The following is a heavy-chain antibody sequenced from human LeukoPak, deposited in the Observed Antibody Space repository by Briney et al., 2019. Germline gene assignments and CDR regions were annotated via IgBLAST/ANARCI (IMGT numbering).Heavy chain of an antibody. CDR2: IKQDESER. J-gene: IGHJ4*02. CDR3: ARDRYCSGV. CDR1: GFTFSSYW. Sequence: GGSLRLSCAASGFTFSSYWTSWVRQAPGKGLEWVANIKQDESERYYVVSVKGRFTISRDNAKNSLYLQMNSLRAEDTAVYYCARDRYCSGVWGQGTLVTVSS. V-gene: IGHV3-7*01. D-gene: IGHD2-15*01.